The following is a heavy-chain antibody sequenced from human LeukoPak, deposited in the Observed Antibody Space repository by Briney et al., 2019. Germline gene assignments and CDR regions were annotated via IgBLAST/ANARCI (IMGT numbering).Heavy chain of an antibody. D-gene: IGHD3-22*01. J-gene: IGHJ4*02. CDR2: IKSKTDGGTT. V-gene: IGHV3-15*01. Sequence: GGSLRLSCAASGFTFSNAWMSWVRQAPGKGLEWVGRIKSKTDGGTTDYAAPVKGRFTISRDDSKNTLYLQMNSLKTEDTAVYYCTTARYYDSSGYYYISYFDYWGQGTLVTVSS. CDR3: TTARYYDSSGYYYISYFDY. CDR1: GFTFSNAW.